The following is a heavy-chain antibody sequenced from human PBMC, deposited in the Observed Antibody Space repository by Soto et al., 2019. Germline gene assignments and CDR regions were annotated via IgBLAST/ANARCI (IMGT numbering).Heavy chain of an antibody. CDR1: GFPFDDYA. J-gene: IGHJ6*02. Sequence: GVSQGLSGSAPGFPFDDYAMHWVRPAPGKGLEWVSGISWNSGSIGYADSVKGRFTISRDNAKNSLYLQMNSLRAEDTALYYCAKDMVAAAGIYYYYGMDVWGQGTTVTVS. D-gene: IGHD6-13*01. V-gene: IGHV3-9*01. CDR2: ISWNSGSI. CDR3: AKDMVAAAGIYYYYGMDV.